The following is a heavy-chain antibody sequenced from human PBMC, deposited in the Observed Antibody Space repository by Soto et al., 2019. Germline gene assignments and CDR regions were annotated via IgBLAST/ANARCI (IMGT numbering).Heavy chain of an antibody. CDR2: IYSSGST. CDR1: GGSVSSDTHY. J-gene: IGHJ6*02. D-gene: IGHD2-2*02. Sequence: PSETLSLTCTVSGGSVSSDTHYWTWIRQPPGKRLEWIGYIYSSGSTNYNPSLKSRVTMSVDTSKNQFSLKLRSVTVADTAVYYCARFVRSCSGTTCYTRADVWGQGTTVTVSS. V-gene: IGHV4-61*01. CDR3: ARFVRSCSGTTCYTRADV.